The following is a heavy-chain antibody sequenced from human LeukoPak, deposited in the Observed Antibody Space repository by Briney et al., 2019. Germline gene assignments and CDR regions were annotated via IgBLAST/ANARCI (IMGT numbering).Heavy chain of an antibody. CDR1: GGSISSNSYY. V-gene: IGHV4-39*01. CDR2: MHYSGST. CDR3: ARHSYGSGSFYNLDY. J-gene: IGHJ4*02. D-gene: IGHD3-10*01. Sequence: KTSQTPFLTCTGSGGSISSNSYYSGWIRQPPGKGLVWIGSMHYSGSTNYNPSLKSRVAMSVDTSKNQFSLKLSSVTAADTAVYYCARHSYGSGSFYNLDYWGQGTLVTVSS.